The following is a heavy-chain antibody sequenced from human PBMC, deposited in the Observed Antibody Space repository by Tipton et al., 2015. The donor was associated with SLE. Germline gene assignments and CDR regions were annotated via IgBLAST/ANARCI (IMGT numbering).Heavy chain of an antibody. CDR3: AKFIGDPDTDY. J-gene: IGHJ4*02. Sequence: SLRLSCAASGFTFSSYAMTWVRQAPGKGLEWVSGISGSASSSGPYYADSVKGRFTISRDNFKNVLFLQMSNLRSEDTAVYYCAKFIGDPDTDYWGQGTLVSVSS. V-gene: IGHV3-23*01. CDR2: ISGSASSSGP. CDR1: GFTFSSYA. D-gene: IGHD3-10*01.